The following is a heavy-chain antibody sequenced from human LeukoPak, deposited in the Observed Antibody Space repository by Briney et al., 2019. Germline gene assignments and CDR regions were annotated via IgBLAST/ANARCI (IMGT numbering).Heavy chain of an antibody. V-gene: IGHV1-18*01. D-gene: IGHD3-16*02. J-gene: IGHJ4*02. CDR2: ISAYNGNS. CDR1: GYTFTSYG. Sequence: ASVKVSCKASGYTFTSYGISWVRQAPGQGLEWMGWISAYNGNSNYAQKLQGRVTMTTDTSTSTAYMELRSLRSDDTAVYYCARGHDYVWGSYRTVFDYWGQGTLVTVSS. CDR3: ARGHDYVWGSYRTVFDY.